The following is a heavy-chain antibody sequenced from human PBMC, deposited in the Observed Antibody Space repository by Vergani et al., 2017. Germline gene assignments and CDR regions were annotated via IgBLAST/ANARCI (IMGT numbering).Heavy chain of an antibody. Sequence: QVQLQQWGAGLLKPSETLSLTCTVSGGSISSGGYYWSWIRQHPGKGLEWIGYIYYSGSTYYNPSLKSRVTISVDTSKNQFSLKLSSVTAADTAVYYCAREAKGSGRGYGGYDSSHWGQGTLVTVSS. CDR1: GGSISSGGYY. CDR3: AREAKGSGRGYGGYDSSH. V-gene: IGHV4-31*03. CDR2: IYYSGST. J-gene: IGHJ4*02. D-gene: IGHD5-12*01.